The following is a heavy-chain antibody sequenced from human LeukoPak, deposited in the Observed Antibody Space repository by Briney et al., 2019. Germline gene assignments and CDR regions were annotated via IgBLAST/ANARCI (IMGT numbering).Heavy chain of an antibody. J-gene: IGHJ6*03. CDR3: ARGNYGDSAYYYYHYMDV. Sequence: SETLSLTCTVSGGSISSYYWSWIRQPPGKGLEWIGYIYYSGSTNYNPSLKSRVTISVDTSKNQFSLKLSSVTAADTAVYYCARGNYGDSAYYYYHYMDVWGKGTTVTISS. CDR2: IYYSGST. D-gene: IGHD4-17*01. V-gene: IGHV4-59*01. CDR1: GGSISSYY.